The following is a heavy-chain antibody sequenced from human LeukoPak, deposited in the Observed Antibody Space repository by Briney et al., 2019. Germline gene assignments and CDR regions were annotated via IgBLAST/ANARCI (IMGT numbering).Heavy chain of an antibody. D-gene: IGHD3-10*01. CDR1: GFTLSGSH. CDR3: ARDSVGWYGELSGAFDI. V-gene: IGHV3-11*05. J-gene: IGHJ3*02. CDR2: ISSSSSYT. Sequence: PGGSLRLSCAAPGFTLSGSHMSWIRQAPGKGLEWVSYISSSSSYTNYADSAKGRFTISKDNAKNSLYLQMNRLRAEDTARNYFARDSVGWYGELSGAFDIWGQGTMVTVSS.